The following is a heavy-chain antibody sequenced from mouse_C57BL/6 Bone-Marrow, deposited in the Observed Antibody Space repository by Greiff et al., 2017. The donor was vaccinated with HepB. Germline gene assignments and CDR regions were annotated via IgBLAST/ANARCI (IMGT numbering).Heavy chain of an antibody. Sequence: DVQLQESGPGMVKPSQSLSLTCTVTGYSITSGYDWHWIRHFPGNKLEWMGYISYSGSTNYNPSLKSRISITHDTSKNHFFLKLNSVTTEDTATYYCARGDDYQYFDVWGTGTTVTVSS. CDR3: ARGDDYQYFDV. CDR2: ISYSGST. V-gene: IGHV3-1*01. D-gene: IGHD2-4*01. CDR1: GYSITSGYD. J-gene: IGHJ1*03.